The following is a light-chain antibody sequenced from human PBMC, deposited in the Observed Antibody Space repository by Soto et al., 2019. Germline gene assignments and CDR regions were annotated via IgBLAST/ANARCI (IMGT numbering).Light chain of an antibody. Sequence: DIQMTQSPSTLSASVGDRVTITCRASQSISSWLAWYQQKPGKAPKLLIYKASSLESGVPSRFSGSGSGTEFTLTISSLQPDDFATYYCQQYSSYWALTFGGGTKVDIK. V-gene: IGKV1-5*03. CDR1: QSISSW. CDR2: KAS. J-gene: IGKJ4*01. CDR3: QQYSSYWALT.